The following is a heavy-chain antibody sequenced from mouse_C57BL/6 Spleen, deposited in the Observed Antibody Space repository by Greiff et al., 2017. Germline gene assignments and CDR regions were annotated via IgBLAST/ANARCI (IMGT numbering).Heavy chain of an antibody. CDR3: EREAHITTVGATRYFDV. CDR1: GYAFSSSW. J-gene: IGHJ1*03. D-gene: IGHD1-1*01. CDR2: IYPGDGDT. V-gene: IGHV1-82*01. Sequence: QVQLQQSGPELVKPGASVKISCKASGYAFSSSWMNWVKQRPGKGLEWIGRIYPGDGDTNYNGKFKGKATLTADKSSSTAYMQLSSLTSEDSAVYFCEREAHITTVGATRYFDVWGTGTTVTVSS.